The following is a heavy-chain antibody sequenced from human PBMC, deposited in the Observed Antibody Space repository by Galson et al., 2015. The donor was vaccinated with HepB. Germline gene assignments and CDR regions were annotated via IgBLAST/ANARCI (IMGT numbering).Heavy chain of an antibody. Sequence: SLRLSCAASGFTLSDYYMSWIRQAPGKGLEWVAYISNFGGTIIYYADSVKGRFTISRDNAKNSLYLQMNSLRAEDTAVYFCAKDILAAGLSFDYWGQGTLVTASS. CDR2: ISNFGGTII. CDR1: GFTLSDYY. CDR3: AKDILAAGLSFDY. J-gene: IGHJ4*02. D-gene: IGHD6-25*01. V-gene: IGHV3-11*01.